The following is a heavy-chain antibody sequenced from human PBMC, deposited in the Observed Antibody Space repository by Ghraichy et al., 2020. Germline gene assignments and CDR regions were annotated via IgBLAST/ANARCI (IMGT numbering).Heavy chain of an antibody. J-gene: IGHJ4*02. CDR1: GFIFSNYA. CDR2: ITSGGRT. Sequence: GGSLRLSCAASGFIFSNYAMSWVRQAPGKGLECVSAITSGGRTYYSDSVKCRFTISRDNSTNTLYLQMNSLRAEDTAIYYCAKDRQVGAIDWGQGTLVTVSS. CDR3: AKDRQVGAID. V-gene: IGHV3-23*01. D-gene: IGHD1-26*01.